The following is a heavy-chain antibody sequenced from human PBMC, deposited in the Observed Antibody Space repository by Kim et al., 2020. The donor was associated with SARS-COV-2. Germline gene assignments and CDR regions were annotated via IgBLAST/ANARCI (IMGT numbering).Heavy chain of an antibody. CDR2: INHSGST. D-gene: IGHD6-19*01. CDR3: ASLGAVAGTNY. J-gene: IGHJ4*02. Sequence: SETLSLTCAVYGGSFSGYYWSWIRQPPGKGLEWIGEINHSGSTNYNPSLKSRVTISVDTSKNQFSLKLSSVTAADTAVYYCASLGAVAGTNYWGQGTLVTFSS. CDR1: GGSFSGYY. V-gene: IGHV4-34*01.